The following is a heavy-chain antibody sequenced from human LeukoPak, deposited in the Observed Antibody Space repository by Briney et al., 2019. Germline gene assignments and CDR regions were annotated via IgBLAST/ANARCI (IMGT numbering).Heavy chain of an antibody. CDR3: AKGKNTGSYLSHVDY. V-gene: IGHV3-9*01. Sequence: GGSLRLSCAASGFTFDDYAMHWVRQAPGKGLEWVSGISWNSGSIGYADSVKGRFTISRDNAKNSLYLQMNSLRTEDTALYYCAKGKNTGSYLSHVDYWGQGTLVTVSS. CDR1: GFTFDDYA. D-gene: IGHD3-10*01. J-gene: IGHJ4*02. CDR2: ISWNSGSI.